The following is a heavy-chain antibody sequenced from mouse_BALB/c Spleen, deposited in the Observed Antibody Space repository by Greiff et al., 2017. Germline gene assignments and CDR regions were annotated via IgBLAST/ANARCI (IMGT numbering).Heavy chain of an antibody. D-gene: IGHD1-1*02. Sequence: EVQRVESGAELVKPGASVKLSCTASGFNIKDTYMHWVKQRPEQGLEWIGRIDPANGNTKYDPKFQGKATITADTSSNTAYLQLSSLTSEDTAVYYCARGGNYAMDYWGQGTSVTVSS. J-gene: IGHJ4*01. V-gene: IGHV14-3*02. CDR1: GFNIKDTY. CDR3: ARGGNYAMDY. CDR2: IDPANGNT.